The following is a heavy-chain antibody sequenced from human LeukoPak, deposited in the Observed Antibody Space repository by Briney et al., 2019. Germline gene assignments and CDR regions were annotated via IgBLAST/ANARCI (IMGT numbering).Heavy chain of an antibody. V-gene: IGHV4-39*07. CDR3: ARNKVMALAHYFDY. D-gene: IGHD2-21*01. CDR2: YWHSATT. CDR1: GGSISSGGYY. J-gene: IGHJ4*02. Sequence: SETLSLTCTVSGGSISSGGYYWGWIRQRPGKGLEWIGTYWHSATTYYNPSLKSRVTISIDASKNQFSLKLSSVTAADTAVYYCARNKVMALAHYFDYWGPGTLVTVSS.